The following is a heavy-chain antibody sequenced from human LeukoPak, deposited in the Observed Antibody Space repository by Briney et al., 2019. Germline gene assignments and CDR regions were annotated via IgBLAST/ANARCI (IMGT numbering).Heavy chain of an antibody. V-gene: IGHV1-2*02. D-gene: IGHD3/OR15-3a*01. CDR2: INPNSGGT. J-gene: IGHJ4*02. CDR3: ARRYDFWSGCPTAFDY. CDR1: GYTFTGYY. Sequence: ASVKVSCKASGYTFTGYYMYWVRQAPGQGLEWMGFINPNSGGTVYAQKFQARVTMTRDTSISTAYMELSGLRSDDTAVYYCARRYDFWSGCPTAFDYWGQGTLVTVSS.